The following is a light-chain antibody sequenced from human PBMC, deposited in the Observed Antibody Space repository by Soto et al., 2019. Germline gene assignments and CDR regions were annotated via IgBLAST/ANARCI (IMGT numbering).Light chain of an antibody. J-gene: IGKJ4*01. Sequence: EIVLTQSPATLSLSPGERATLSCRASQTVSTYLAWYQQKPGQAPRLLIYDISNRATGIPARFSGSGSGTDFTLTISSLEAEDFAVYYCQQHADYPITFGGGTKVEI. CDR2: DIS. CDR1: QTVSTY. V-gene: IGKV3-11*01. CDR3: QQHADYPIT.